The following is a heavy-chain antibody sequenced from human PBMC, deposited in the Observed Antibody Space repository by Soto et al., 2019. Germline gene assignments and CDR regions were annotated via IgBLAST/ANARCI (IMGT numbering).Heavy chain of an antibody. CDR1: GGTFSSYA. V-gene: IGHV1-69*13. J-gene: IGHJ6*02. D-gene: IGHD4-17*01. CDR2: IIPIFGTA. Sequence: GASVKLSCKASGGTFSSYAISWVRQAPGQGLEWMGGIIPIFGTANYAQKFQGRVTITADESTSTAYMELSSLRSEDTAVYYCARVSNGDSPLPYYYYYGMDVWGQGTTVTVSS. CDR3: ARVSNGDSPLPYYYYYGMDV.